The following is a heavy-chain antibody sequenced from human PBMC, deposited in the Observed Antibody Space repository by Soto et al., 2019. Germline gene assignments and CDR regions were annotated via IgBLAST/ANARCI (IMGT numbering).Heavy chain of an antibody. Sequence: ASVKVSCKASGGTFSSYTISWVRQAPGQGLEWMGRIIPILGIANYAQKFQGRVTITADKSTSTAYMELSSLRSEDTAVYYCATRVGEYGSGSYYNVDYYYYMDVWGKGTTVTVSS. V-gene: IGHV1-69*02. J-gene: IGHJ6*03. CDR2: IIPILGIA. CDR1: GGTFSSYT. D-gene: IGHD3-10*01. CDR3: ATRVGEYGSGSYYNVDYYYYMDV.